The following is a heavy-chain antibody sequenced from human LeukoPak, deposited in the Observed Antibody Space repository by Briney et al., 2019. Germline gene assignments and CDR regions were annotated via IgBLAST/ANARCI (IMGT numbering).Heavy chain of an antibody. CDR1: GGSISGSY. CDR2: MYNSGST. CDR3: ASSKNYYGSGSYYHFDY. D-gene: IGHD3-10*01. V-gene: IGHV4-59*12. J-gene: IGHJ4*02. Sequence: SETLSLTCTVSGGSISGSYWSWIRRPPGKGLEWIAYMYNSGSTNYNPSLKSRVTMSVDTSKNQFSLKLSSVTAADTAVYYCASSKNYYGSGSYYHFDYWGQGTLVTVSS.